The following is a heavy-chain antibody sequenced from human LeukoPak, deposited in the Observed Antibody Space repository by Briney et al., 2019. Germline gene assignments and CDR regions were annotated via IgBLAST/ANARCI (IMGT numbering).Heavy chain of an antibody. D-gene: IGHD6-13*01. Sequence: SETLSLTCAVYGGSFSGYYWSWIRQPPGKGLEWIGEINHSGSTNYNPSLKSRVTISVDTSKNQFSLKLSSVTAAGTAVYYCARGVTGYSSSWYPVAGAFDIWGQGTMVTVSS. CDR2: INHSGST. CDR1: GGSFSGYY. CDR3: ARGVTGYSSSWYPVAGAFDI. V-gene: IGHV4-34*01. J-gene: IGHJ3*02.